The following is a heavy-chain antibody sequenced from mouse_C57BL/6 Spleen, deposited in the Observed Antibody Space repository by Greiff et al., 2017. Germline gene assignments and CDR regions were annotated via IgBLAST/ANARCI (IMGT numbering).Heavy chain of an antibody. J-gene: IGHJ2*01. D-gene: IGHD2-4*01. Sequence: QVHVKQPGAELVKPGASVKMSCKASGYTFTSYWITWVKQRPGQGLEWIGDIYPGSGSTNYNEKFKSKATLTVDTSSSTAYMQLSSLTSEDSAVYYCASRNYDVDYWGQGTTLTVSS. CDR1: GYTFTSYW. CDR2: IYPGSGST. V-gene: IGHV1-55*01. CDR3: ASRNYDVDY.